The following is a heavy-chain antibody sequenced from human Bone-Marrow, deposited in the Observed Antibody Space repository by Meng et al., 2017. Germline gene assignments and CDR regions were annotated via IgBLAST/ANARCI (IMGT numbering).Heavy chain of an antibody. Sequence: ASVKVSCKASGYTFTGCYMHWVRQAPGQGLEWMGWINPNSGGTNYAQKFQGRVTMTRDTSISTAYMELSRLRSEDTAVYYCARGYSSGWYPGHDAFDIWGQGTMVTVSS. V-gene: IGHV1-2*02. CDR1: GYTFTGCY. J-gene: IGHJ3*02. CDR2: INPNSGGT. CDR3: ARGYSSGWYPGHDAFDI. D-gene: IGHD6-19*01.